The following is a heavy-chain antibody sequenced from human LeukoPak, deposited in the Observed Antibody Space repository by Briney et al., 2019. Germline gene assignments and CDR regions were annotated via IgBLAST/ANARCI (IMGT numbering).Heavy chain of an antibody. D-gene: IGHD6-13*01. Sequence: ASVKVSCKTSGYTFTDYYIHWVRQAPGQGLEWMGWINPDSGYTNYAQKFQGRVTMTRDTSINTAYMELSRLTSDDTAVYYCARDGSGPIAAADIDYWGQGTLVTVSS. CDR2: INPDSGYT. V-gene: IGHV1-2*02. CDR1: GYTFTDYY. J-gene: IGHJ4*02. CDR3: ARDGSGPIAAADIDY.